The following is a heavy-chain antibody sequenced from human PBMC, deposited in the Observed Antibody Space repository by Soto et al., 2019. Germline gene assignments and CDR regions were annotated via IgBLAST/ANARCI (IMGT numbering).Heavy chain of an antibody. CDR1: GFTFDDYT. J-gene: IGHJ6*02. CDR3: AKGDSSGYHDYYYYGMDV. Sequence: PGGSLRLSCAASGFTFDDYTMHWVRQAPGKGLEWVSLISWDGGSTYYADSVKGRFTISRDNSKNSLYLQMNSLRTEDTALYYCAKGDSSGYHDYYYYGMDVWGQGTTVTVSS. V-gene: IGHV3-43*01. D-gene: IGHD3-22*01. CDR2: ISWDGGST.